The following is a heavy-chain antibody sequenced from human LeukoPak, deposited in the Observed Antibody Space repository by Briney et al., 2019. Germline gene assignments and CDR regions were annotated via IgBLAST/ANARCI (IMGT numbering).Heavy chain of an antibody. CDR2: MNPNSGDT. V-gene: IGHV1-8*01. Sequence: ASVKVSCKASGYTFTSYDFHWVRQATGQGLEWMGWMNPNSGDTGYAQKFQGRVTMTRDTSISTAYMELSSLRSEDTAVYYCANIVAAASDYWGQGTLVTVSS. CDR3: ANIVAAASDY. CDR1: GYTFTSYD. J-gene: IGHJ4*02. D-gene: IGHD2-2*01.